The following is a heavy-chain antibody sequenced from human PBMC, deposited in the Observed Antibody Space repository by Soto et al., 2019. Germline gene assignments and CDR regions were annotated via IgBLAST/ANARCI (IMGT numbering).Heavy chain of an antibody. CDR2: IYYSGST. CDR3: ARGKGDTIFGVVITRPYYYYYGMDV. Sequence: SETLSLTCTVSGGSISSGGYYWSWIRQHPGKGLEWIGYIYYSGSTYYNPSLKSRVTISVDTSKNQLSLKLSSVTAADTAVYYCARGKGDTIFGVVITRPYYYYYGMDVWGQGTTVTVSS. J-gene: IGHJ6*02. CDR1: GGSISSGGYY. V-gene: IGHV4-31*03. D-gene: IGHD3-3*01.